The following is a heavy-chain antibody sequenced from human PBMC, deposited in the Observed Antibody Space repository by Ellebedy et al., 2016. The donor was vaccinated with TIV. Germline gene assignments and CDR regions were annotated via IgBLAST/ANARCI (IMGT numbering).Heavy chain of an antibody. Sequence: GGSLRLSCAASGFTFSSYSMNWVRQAPGKGLEWVSSISRSSDYIYYADSVRGRFTISRDNAKNSLYLQMNSLRAEDTAVYYCARDWLTGTGRRGMNRFDIWGQGTMVTVSS. CDR2: ISRSSDYI. V-gene: IGHV3-21*01. J-gene: IGHJ3*02. CDR3: ARDWLTGTGRRGMNRFDI. CDR1: GFTFSSYS. D-gene: IGHD1-1*01.